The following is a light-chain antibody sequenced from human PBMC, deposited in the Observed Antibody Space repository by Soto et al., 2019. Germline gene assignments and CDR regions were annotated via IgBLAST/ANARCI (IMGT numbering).Light chain of an antibody. Sequence: DIQMTQSPSSLSASVGDRVTVTCQASQDISDHLNWYQHKPGKAPKVLIHDASNLEAGVPSKFSGSGSATDFTFIISGQQPEDIATYYCQQYNNRVTVGPGIKVEFK. CDR3: QQYNNRVT. CDR1: QDISDH. J-gene: IGKJ3*01. V-gene: IGKV1-33*01. CDR2: DAS.